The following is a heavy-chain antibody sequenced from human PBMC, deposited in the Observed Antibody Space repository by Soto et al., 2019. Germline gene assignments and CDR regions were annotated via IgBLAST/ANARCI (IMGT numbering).Heavy chain of an antibody. D-gene: IGHD3-3*01. Sequence: SQTLSLPCVISGDSVSSSSAAWNWIRQSPSGGLEWLGRTYYRSRWFNDYAVSVQSRIIVHADTSKNQFSLQLKSVTPEDTAVYYCARTRITIFGVVSYFYGMDVWGQGTTVTVSS. V-gene: IGHV6-1*01. CDR3: ARTRITIFGVVSYFYGMDV. CDR2: TYYRSRWFN. CDR1: GDSVSSSSAA. J-gene: IGHJ6*02.